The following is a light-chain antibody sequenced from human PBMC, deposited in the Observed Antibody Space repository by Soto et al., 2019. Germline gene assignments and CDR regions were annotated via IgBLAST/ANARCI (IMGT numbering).Light chain of an antibody. CDR1: SSDFGGYNY. CDR2: DVS. CDR3: SSYTSGSTLEV. Sequence: QSALTQPASVSGSPGQSITISCTGTSSDFGGYNYVSWYQQLPGKAPKLMIYDVSNRPSGVSNRFSGSKSGNTASLTISGLQAEDEADYYCSSYTSGSTLEVFGTGTKVTVL. J-gene: IGLJ1*01. V-gene: IGLV2-14*03.